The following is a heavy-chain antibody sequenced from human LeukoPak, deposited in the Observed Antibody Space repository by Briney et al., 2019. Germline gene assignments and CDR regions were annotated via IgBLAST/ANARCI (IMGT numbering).Heavy chain of an antibody. Sequence: GGSLRLSCAASGFTFSSYGMHWVRQAPGKGLEWVAFIRYDGSNKYYADSVKGRFTISRDNSKNTLYLQMNSLRAEDTAVYYCAKAGSTYYYDSSGSIPSYFDYWGQGTLVTVSS. CDR1: GFTFSSYG. J-gene: IGHJ4*02. V-gene: IGHV3-30*02. CDR2: IRYDGSNK. CDR3: AKAGSTYYYDSSGSIPSYFDY. D-gene: IGHD3-22*01.